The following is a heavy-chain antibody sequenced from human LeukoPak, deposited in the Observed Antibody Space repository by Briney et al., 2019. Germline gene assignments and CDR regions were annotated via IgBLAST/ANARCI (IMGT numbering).Heavy chain of an antibody. D-gene: IGHD6-19*01. CDR2: INLDGSEK. V-gene: IGHV3-7*01. CDR3: ARDVGPLIALAGSDY. Sequence: PGGSLRLSCAASGFTFSGYWMTWVRQAPGKGLEWVANINLDGSEKYYVDSVKGRFTISRDNAKNSLFLQMNSLRAEDTAVYYCARDVGPLIALAGSDYWGQGTLVTVSS. CDR1: GFTFSGYW. J-gene: IGHJ4*02.